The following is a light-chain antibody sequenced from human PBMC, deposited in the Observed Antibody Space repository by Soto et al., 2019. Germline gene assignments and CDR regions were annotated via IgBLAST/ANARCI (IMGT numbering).Light chain of an antibody. V-gene: IGLV4-69*01. CDR3: QTWGTGIGV. CDR2: VKSDGGH. CDR1: SGHSSYA. J-gene: IGLJ2*01. Sequence: QPVLTQSPSASASLGASVKLTCTLSSGHSSYAIAWHQQQPEKGPRFLMKVKSDGGHNKGDGIPDRFSGSSSGAERYLTISSLQSEDEADYYCQTWGTGIGVFGGGTKLTVL.